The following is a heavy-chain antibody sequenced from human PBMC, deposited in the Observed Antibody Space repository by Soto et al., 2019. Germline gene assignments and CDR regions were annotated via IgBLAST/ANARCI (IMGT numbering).Heavy chain of an antibody. V-gene: IGHV4-59*08. CDR3: ARPYCSSTSCYVGYFDY. CDR1: GGSISSYY. CDR2: IYYSGST. Sequence: ESGPTLVNPYVWSLTCTVSGGSISSYYWSWIRKPPGKGLEWIGYIYYSGSTNYNPSLKSRVTISVDTSKNQFSLKLSSVTAADTAVYYCARPYCSSTSCYVGYFDYWGQGTLVTVSS. J-gene: IGHJ4*02. D-gene: IGHD2-2*01.